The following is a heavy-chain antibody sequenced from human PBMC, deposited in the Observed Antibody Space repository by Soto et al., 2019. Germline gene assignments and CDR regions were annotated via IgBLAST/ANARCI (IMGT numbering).Heavy chain of an antibody. CDR2: IIPIFGTA. CDR3: ARGVQYDNSGFSYFF. Sequence: GASVKVSCKASGGTFSSYAIDWVRQAPGQGLEWMGGIIPIFGTANYAQNFQGRFTITADESTNTAYLELRSLRSEDTAVYYCARGVQYDNSGFSYFFWGQGTLVTVSS. V-gene: IGHV1-69*13. D-gene: IGHD3-22*01. J-gene: IGHJ4*02. CDR1: GGTFSSYA.